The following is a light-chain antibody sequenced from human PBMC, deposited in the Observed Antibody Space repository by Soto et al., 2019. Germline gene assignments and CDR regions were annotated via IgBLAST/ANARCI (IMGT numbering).Light chain of an antibody. CDR2: EVT. CDR1: SSDVGRYNY. CDR3: SSYAIASTPIDV. J-gene: IGLJ1*01. V-gene: IGLV2-14*01. Sequence: QSALTQPASVSGSPGQSITISCTGTSSDVGRYNYVSWYQHHPGRAPKLIISEVTNRPSGISNRFSGSKSGNTASLTISGLQAEDEADYYCSSYAIASTPIDVFGTGTKVTVL.